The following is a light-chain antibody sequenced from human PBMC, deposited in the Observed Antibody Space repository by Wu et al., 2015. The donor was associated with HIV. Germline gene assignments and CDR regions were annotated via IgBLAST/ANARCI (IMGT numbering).Light chain of an antibody. CDR1: QSVSNNY. J-gene: IGKJ4*01. CDR2: DCF. V-gene: IGKV3-20*01. CDR3: QQYAVSSLT. Sequence: RATLSCRASQSVSNNYLIWYQQKPGQGPRLLIYDCFRAGPPASQEGSLAVGSGTDFTLTISRVEPEDFAVYYCQQYAVSSLTFGGGTKLEIK.